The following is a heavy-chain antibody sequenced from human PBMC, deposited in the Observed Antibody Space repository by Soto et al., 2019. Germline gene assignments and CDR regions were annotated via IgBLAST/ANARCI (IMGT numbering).Heavy chain of an antibody. Sequence: SETLSLTGTFSGGSIGSYHWSWVRQPPGKGLEWIVSVYYTGTTNYNPSLGSRVTISIDAPENQISLKLTSVTAADTAFYYCARDTVLTGMFDFWGQGTLVTVSS. CDR3: ARDTVLTGMFDF. CDR2: VYYTGTT. V-gene: IGHV4-59*01. J-gene: IGHJ4*02. CDR1: GGSIGSYH. D-gene: IGHD4-17*01.